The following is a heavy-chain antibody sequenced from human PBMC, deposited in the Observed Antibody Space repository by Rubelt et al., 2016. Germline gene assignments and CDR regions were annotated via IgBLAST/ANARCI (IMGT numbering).Heavy chain of an antibody. CDR3: ARRAVTTGLSF. V-gene: IGHV4-34*01. Sequence: QVQLQQWGGGLLKPSETLSLTCAVYGGSFSDYFWTWIRQPPGKGLEWIGEINHSGSTNYNPSLKSRFTISVGTSKNQFTLKLSSVTAADTAVDYCARRAVTTGLSFWSQGSLVTVSS. D-gene: IGHD4-17*01. CDR2: INHSGST. CDR1: GGSFSDYF. J-gene: IGHJ4*02.